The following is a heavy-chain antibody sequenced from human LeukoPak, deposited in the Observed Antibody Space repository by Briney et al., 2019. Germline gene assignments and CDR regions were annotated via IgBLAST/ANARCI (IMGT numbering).Heavy chain of an antibody. CDR3: TTEDYDYVWGSYRHDY. D-gene: IGHD3-16*02. CDR1: GFTFTNAW. J-gene: IGHJ4*02. CDR2: IRSKTDGGTT. V-gene: IGHV3-15*01. Sequence: GGSLRLSCAASGFTFTNAWMSWVRQAPGKGLEWVGRIRSKTDGGTTDYAAPVKGRFTISRDDSKNTLYLQMNSPKTEDTAVYYCTTEDYDYVWGSYRHDYWAREPWSPSPQ.